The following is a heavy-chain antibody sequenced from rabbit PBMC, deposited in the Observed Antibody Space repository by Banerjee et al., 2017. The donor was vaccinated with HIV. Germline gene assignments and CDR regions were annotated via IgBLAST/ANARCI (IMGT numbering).Heavy chain of an antibody. Sequence: QSLEESGGDLVKPGASLTLTCTASGFSFSSSYYMCWVRQAPGKGLEWIGCIYTGSGSTYYASWAKGRFTITRSTSLNTVTLQMTSLTAADTATYFCARNPYGYTSYTYRLDLWGPGTLVTVS. CDR2: IYTGSGST. J-gene: IGHJ3*01. CDR3: ARNPYGYTSYTYRLDL. V-gene: IGHV1S40*01. D-gene: IGHD6-1*01. CDR1: GFSFSSSYY.